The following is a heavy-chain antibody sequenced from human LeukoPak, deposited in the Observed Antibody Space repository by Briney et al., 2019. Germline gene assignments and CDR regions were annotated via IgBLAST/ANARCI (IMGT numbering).Heavy chain of an antibody. V-gene: IGHV3-23*01. J-gene: IGHJ4*02. CDR3: AKDDRWLQFCC. Sequence: GGSLRLSCAASGFTFSSHGMNWVRQAPGKGLEWVSGIIPSGHTTYYADSVRGRFTISRDNSRNTLYLQVNSLRAEDTAVYYCAKDDRWLQFCCWGQGTLVTVSA. CDR2: IIPSGHTT. CDR1: GFTFSSHG. D-gene: IGHD5-24*01.